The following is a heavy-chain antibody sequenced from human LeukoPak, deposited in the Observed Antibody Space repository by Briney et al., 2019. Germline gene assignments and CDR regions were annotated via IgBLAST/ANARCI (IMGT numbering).Heavy chain of an antibody. CDR1: GFTFSSYS. J-gene: IGHJ4*02. CDR3: ARDLDENDWEGFFDN. D-gene: IGHD1-26*01. Sequence: KPGGSLRLSCAASGFTFSSYSMNWVRQAPGKGLEWVSSISSSSSYIYYADSVKGRFTVSRDNSKNMLYLQMSSLRPEDTAVYYCARDLDENDWEGFFDNWGQGTLVTVSS. CDR2: ISSSSSYI. V-gene: IGHV3-21*01.